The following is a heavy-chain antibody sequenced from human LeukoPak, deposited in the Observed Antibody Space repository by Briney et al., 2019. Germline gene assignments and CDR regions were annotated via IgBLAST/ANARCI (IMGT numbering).Heavy chain of an antibody. CDR1: GDSLSSHY. V-gene: IGHV4-59*08. CDR3: ARNVGWYSHDS. CDR2: IYGSGST. Sequence: SETLSLTCTVSGDSLSSHYWSWIRQPPGKGLEWIGYIYGSGSTHYDPSLRSRVTISEDTSKNQFSLKLTSVIAADTAVYYCARNVGWYSHDSWGQGTLVTVSS. D-gene: IGHD6-19*01. J-gene: IGHJ4*02.